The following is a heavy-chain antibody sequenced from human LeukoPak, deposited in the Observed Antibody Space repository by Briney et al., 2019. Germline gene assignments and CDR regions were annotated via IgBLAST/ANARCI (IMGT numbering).Heavy chain of an antibody. D-gene: IGHD5-24*01. J-gene: IGHJ4*02. V-gene: IGHV1-46*01. Sequence: ASVKVSCKASGYTFTSYYMHWVRQAPGQGLEWMGIINPSGGSTSYAQKFRGRVTMTRDTTTSTAYMELSSLRSEETAVYYCARLRDGSIGVDYWGQGTLVTVPS. CDR3: ARLRDGSIGVDY. CDR1: GYTFTSYY. CDR2: INPSGGST.